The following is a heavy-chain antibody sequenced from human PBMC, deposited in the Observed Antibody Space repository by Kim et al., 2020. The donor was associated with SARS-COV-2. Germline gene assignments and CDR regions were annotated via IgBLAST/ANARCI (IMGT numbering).Heavy chain of an antibody. CDR3: ARDLWSRQFDY. D-gene: IGHD3-10*01. J-gene: IGHJ4*02. V-gene: IGHV1-3*01. Sequence: TKYSQTLQGRVTITRDSSATTVYMELTSLTSEDTAVYYCARDLWSRQFDYWGQGTLVTVSS. CDR2: T.